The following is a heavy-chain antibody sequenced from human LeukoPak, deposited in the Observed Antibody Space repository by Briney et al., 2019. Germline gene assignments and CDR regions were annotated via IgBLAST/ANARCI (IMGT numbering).Heavy chain of an antibody. CDR3: AKSPYFYNSGRYVDV. V-gene: IGHV3-30*02. CDR1: GFTFSSYG. D-gene: IGHD3-10*01. CDR2: IRYDGSNK. Sequence: GGSLRLSCAASGFTFSSYGMHWVRQAPGKGLEWVAFIRYDGSNKYYADSVKGRFTISRDNSKNTLYLQLNSLRAEDTTVYYCAKSPYFYNSGRYVDVWGKGTTVTVSS. J-gene: IGHJ6*03.